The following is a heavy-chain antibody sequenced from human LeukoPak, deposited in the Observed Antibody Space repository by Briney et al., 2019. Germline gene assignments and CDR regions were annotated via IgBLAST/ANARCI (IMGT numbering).Heavy chain of an antibody. CDR1: GFTFSSYG. V-gene: IGHV3-30*18. J-gene: IGHJ3*02. Sequence: PGRSLRLSCAASGFTFSSYGMHWVRQAPGKGLEWVAVISYDGSNKYYADSVKGPFTISRDNSKNTLYLQMNSLRAEDTAVYYCAKGIGDVVVVAATEDAFDIWGQGTMVTVSS. CDR3: AKGIGDVVVVAATEDAFDI. CDR2: ISYDGSNK. D-gene: IGHD2-15*01.